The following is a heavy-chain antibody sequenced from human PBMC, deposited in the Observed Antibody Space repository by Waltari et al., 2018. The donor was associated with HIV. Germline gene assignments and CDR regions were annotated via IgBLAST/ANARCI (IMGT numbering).Heavy chain of an antibody. CDR3: ARGPMYKWFDP. CDR1: GFRFDDFA. Sequence: EVQLVESGGDLVQPGGSLRLSCAASGFRFDDFAMHWVRQAPGNGLEWVSGISWRSGNIAYADSLRGRFTISRDNAKNSRYLRMNSLRPDDTGFYYCARGPMYKWFDPWGQGTLVTVSS. J-gene: IGHJ5*02. D-gene: IGHD3-10*02. V-gene: IGHV3-9*01. CDR2: ISWRSGNI.